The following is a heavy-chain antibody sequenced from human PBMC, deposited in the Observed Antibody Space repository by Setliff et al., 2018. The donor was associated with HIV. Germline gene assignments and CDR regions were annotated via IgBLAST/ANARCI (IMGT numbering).Heavy chain of an antibody. D-gene: IGHD3-10*01. J-gene: IGHJ4*02. CDR3: ERVGYHGSGRYSFDY. V-gene: IGHV4-4*08. Sequence: SETLSLTCTVSGDSISSYYWSWIRQPPGKGLEWIGHIHTSGSTKYNPSPKSRVTISADTSKNQFSLNLSSVTAAETAVYYCERVGYHGSGRYSFDYWGQGTLVTVSS. CDR1: GDSISSYY. CDR2: IHTSGST.